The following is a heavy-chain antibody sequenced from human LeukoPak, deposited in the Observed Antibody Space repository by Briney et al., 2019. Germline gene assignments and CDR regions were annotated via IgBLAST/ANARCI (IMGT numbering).Heavy chain of an antibody. CDR3: ARDRNYYDSRGYFRD. D-gene: IGHD3-22*01. CDR2: VSRTGGTK. CDR1: GFTFSNYG. Sequence: GGSLRLSCAASGFTFSNYGMHWVRQAPGKGLEWVAVVSRTGGTKYYGDSVQGRFSISRDNSKNTLYLQMNSLRAEDTAVYYCARDRNYYDSRGYFRDWGQGTLVTVSS. V-gene: IGHV3-30*03. J-gene: IGHJ4*02.